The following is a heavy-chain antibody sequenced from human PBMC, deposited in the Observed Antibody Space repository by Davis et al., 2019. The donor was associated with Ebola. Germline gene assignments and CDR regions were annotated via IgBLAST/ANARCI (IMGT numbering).Heavy chain of an antibody. CDR2: IDPSDSYT. V-gene: IGHV5-10-1*01. Sequence: KVSCKGSGYSFTSYWISWVRQMPGKGLEWMGRIDPSDSYTNYSPSFQGHVTISADKSISTAYLQWSSLKASDTAMYYCARRQRLGYCSGGSCYTTGYYYGMDVWGQGTTVTVSS. CDR3: ARRQRLGYCSGGSCYTTGYYYGMDV. D-gene: IGHD2-15*01. CDR1: GYSFTSYW. J-gene: IGHJ6*02.